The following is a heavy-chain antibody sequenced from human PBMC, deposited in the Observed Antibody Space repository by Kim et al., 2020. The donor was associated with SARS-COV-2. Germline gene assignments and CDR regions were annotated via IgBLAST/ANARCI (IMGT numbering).Heavy chain of an antibody. CDR3: ARENSHITIFGVVTRIGMDA. Sequence: GGSLRLSCAASGFTFSDYYMSWIRQAPGKGLEWVSYISGSGSTIYYADSVKGRFTISRDNAKKSLYLQMNSLRAEDTAVYYCARENSHITIFGVVTRIGMDAWGQGTTVTVSS. CDR2: ISGSGSTI. V-gene: IGHV3-11*01. CDR1: GFTFSDYY. D-gene: IGHD3-3*01. J-gene: IGHJ6*02.